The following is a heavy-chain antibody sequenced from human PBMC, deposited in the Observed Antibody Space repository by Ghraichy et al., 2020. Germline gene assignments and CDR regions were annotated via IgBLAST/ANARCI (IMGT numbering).Heavy chain of an antibody. CDR3: AKGLYYDFWSGGSFDI. D-gene: IGHD3-3*01. Sequence: SLRLSCAASGFTFDDYAMHWVRQAPGKGLEWVSGISWNSGSIGYADSVKGRFTISRDNAKNSLYLQMNSLRAEDTALYYCAKGLYYDFWSGGSFDIWGQGTMVTVSS. CDR2: ISWNSGSI. V-gene: IGHV3-9*01. J-gene: IGHJ3*02. CDR1: GFTFDDYA.